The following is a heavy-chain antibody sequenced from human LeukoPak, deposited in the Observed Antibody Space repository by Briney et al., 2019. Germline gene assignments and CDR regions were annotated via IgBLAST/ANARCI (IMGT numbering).Heavy chain of an antibody. J-gene: IGHJ4*02. CDR3: ARALWFWELLSSPYFDY. Sequence: GGSLRLSCAASGFTFSSYSMNWVRQAPGKGLEWVSSISSSSSYIYYADSVKGRFTISRDNAKNSLYLQMNSLRAEDTAVYYCARALWFWELLSSPYFDYWGQGTLVTVSS. CDR2: ISSSSSYI. CDR1: GFTFSSYS. V-gene: IGHV3-21*01. D-gene: IGHD3-10*01.